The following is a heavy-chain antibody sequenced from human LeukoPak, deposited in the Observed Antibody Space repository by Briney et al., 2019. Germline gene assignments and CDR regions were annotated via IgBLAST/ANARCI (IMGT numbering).Heavy chain of an antibody. CDR2: LSSSGSTI. D-gene: IGHD1-7*01. J-gene: IGHJ3*02. Sequence: PGGSLRLSCAASGFTFSDYYMSWIRQAPGKGLEWVSYLSSSGSTIYYADSVKGRFTISRDNAKNSLYLQMNSLRAEDTAVYYCARVRGLELLTDAFDIWGQGTMVTVSS. CDR1: GFTFSDYY. V-gene: IGHV3-11*04. CDR3: ARVRGLELLTDAFDI.